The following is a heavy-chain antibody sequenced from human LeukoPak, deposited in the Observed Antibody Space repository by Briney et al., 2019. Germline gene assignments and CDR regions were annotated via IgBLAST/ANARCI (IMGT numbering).Heavy chain of an antibody. D-gene: IGHD5-12*01. CDR3: ARDLEGATIDY. J-gene: IGHJ4*02. V-gene: IGHV1-8*02. CDR1: GYTFTTDY. Sequence: ASVKVSCKASGYTFTTDYIHWVRQATGQGLEWMGWMNPNSGNTGFAQKFQGRVTMTRNTSISTAYMELSSLRSEDTAVYYCARDLEGATIDYWGQGTLVTVSS. CDR2: MNPNSGNT.